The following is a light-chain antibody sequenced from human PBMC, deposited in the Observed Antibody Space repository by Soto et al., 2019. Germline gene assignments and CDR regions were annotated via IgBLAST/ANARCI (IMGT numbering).Light chain of an antibody. J-gene: IGKJ5*01. CDR1: QSVSSTY. CDR2: GAS. Sequence: EIVLTQSPGTLSLSPEERATLSCRASQSVSSTYLAWYQQKPGQAPRLLIYGASSRATGIPDRFSGSGSGTDFTLTISRGEPEDFAVYYCQQYVSLPITCRQGTRLEIK. CDR3: QQYVSLPIT. V-gene: IGKV3-20*01.